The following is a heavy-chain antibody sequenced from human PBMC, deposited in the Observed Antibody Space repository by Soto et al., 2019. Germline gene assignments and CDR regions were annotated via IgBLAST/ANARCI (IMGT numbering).Heavy chain of an antibody. D-gene: IGHD3-9*01. CDR2: MHYTGFS. Sequence: PSETLSLTCSFSGDSVTSHYLTWIRQSPEKGLEWIGYMHYTGFSHYNPSLKSRLTISVDKSKNQFTLKLSSVTAADTAVYYCARRAGYYYYGMDVWGQGTTVTVSS. V-gene: IGHV4-59*02. CDR1: GDSVTSHY. CDR3: ARRAGYYYYGMDV. J-gene: IGHJ6*02.